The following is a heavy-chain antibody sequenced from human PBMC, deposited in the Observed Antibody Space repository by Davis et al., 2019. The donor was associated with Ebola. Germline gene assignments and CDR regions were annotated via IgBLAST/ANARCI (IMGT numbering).Heavy chain of an antibody. D-gene: IGHD1-14*01. V-gene: IGHV4-39*01. Sequence: SETLSLTCTVSGGSISSSSYYWGWIRQPPGKGLEWIGSIYYSGSTYYNPSLKSRVTISVDTSKNQFSLKLSSVTAADTAVYYCARHKGGQPPYNWFDPWGQGTLVTVSS. CDR2: IYYSGST. CDR3: ARHKGGQPPYNWFDP. CDR1: GGSISSSSYY. J-gene: IGHJ5*02.